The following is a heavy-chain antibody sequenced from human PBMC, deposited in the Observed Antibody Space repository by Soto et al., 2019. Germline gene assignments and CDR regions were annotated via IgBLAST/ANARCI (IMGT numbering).Heavy chain of an antibody. Sequence: SQTLSLTCAISGDSVSSDSAAWNWIRQSPSRGLEWLGRTYYRSKWYNDYAVSMKSRIIISPDTSKNQFSLQLNSVTPEDTAVYYCARVGIAARPAGYYYYGMDVWGQGTTVTVSS. V-gene: IGHV6-1*01. CDR2: TYYRSKWYN. CDR3: ARVGIAARPAGYYYYGMDV. CDR1: GDSVSSDSAA. J-gene: IGHJ6*02. D-gene: IGHD6-6*01.